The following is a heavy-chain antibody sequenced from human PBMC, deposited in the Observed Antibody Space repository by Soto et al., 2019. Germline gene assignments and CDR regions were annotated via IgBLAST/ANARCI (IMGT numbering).Heavy chain of an antibody. CDR2: IYYSGST. V-gene: IGHV4-59*01. CDR3: ARTRTGVRGVISGYYYYGMDV. D-gene: IGHD3-10*01. CDR1: GGSISSYY. Sequence: PSETLSLTCTVSGGSISSYYWSWIRQPPGKGLEWIGYIYYSGSTNYNHSLKSRVTKSEDTSKNKLSLKMNTVTTADTAVYYCARTRTGVRGVISGYYYYGMDVWGQGTTVT. J-gene: IGHJ6*02.